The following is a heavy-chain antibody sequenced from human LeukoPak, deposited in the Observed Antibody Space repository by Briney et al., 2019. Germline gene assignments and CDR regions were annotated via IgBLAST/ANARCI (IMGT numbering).Heavy chain of an antibody. CDR2: INPNSGGT. J-gene: IGHJ6*03. D-gene: IGHD2-2*01. CDR3: ARVTPAATLALYYYMDV. V-gene: IGHV1-2*02. Sequence: ASVKVSCKASGYTFTGYYMHWVRQAPGQGLEWMGWINPNSGGTNYAQKFQGRVTMTRDTSISTAYMELSRLRSDDTAVYYCARVTPAATLALYYYMDVWGKGTTVTVSS. CDR1: GYTFTGYY.